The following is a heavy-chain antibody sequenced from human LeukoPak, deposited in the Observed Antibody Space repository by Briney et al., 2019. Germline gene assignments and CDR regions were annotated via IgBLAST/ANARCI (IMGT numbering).Heavy chain of an antibody. D-gene: IGHD2-15*01. CDR3: ARGSSNWYFDL. CDR1: GVSFSDYY. Sequence: GGSLRLSCALSGVSFSDYYMSWIRQTPGKGLEWVSYISSFSTYTNYADSVKGRFTISRDNAKNSLHLQMNSLRDEDTAVYYCARGSSNWYFDLWGRGTLVTVSS. V-gene: IGHV3-11*06. CDR2: ISSFSTYT. J-gene: IGHJ2*01.